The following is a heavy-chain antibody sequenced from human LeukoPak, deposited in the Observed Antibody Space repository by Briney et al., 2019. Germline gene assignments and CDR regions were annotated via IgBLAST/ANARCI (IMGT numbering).Heavy chain of an antibody. Sequence: SETLSLTCTVSGGSISSSNYYWGWVRQPPGKGLEWIATIYYSGSSYYNPSLKSRVTITVDTSKNQFSLKLSSVTAADTAVYHCARLAQGSGTYGFDYWGQGTLVTVSS. D-gene: IGHD3-10*01. CDR3: ARLAQGSGTYGFDY. J-gene: IGHJ4*02. V-gene: IGHV4-39*01. CDR2: IYYSGSS. CDR1: GGSISSSNYY.